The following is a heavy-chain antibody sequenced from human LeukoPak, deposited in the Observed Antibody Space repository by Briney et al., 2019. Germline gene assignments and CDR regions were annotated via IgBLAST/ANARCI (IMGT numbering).Heavy chain of an antibody. CDR2: IWYDGSNK. Sequence: GGSLRLSCAASGFTFSSYGMHWVRQAPGKGLEGVAVIWYDGSNKYYADSVKGRFTISRDNSKNTLYLQMNSLRAEDTAVYYCAKDSEDIVVVPAAIGVDYWGQGTLVTVSS. CDR1: GFTFSSYG. J-gene: IGHJ4*02. V-gene: IGHV3-30*02. D-gene: IGHD2-2*02. CDR3: AKDSEDIVVVPAAIGVDY.